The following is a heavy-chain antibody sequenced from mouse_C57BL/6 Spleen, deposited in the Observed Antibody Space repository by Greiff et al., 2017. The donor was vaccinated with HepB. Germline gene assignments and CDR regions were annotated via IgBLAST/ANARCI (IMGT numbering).Heavy chain of an antibody. CDR1: GFTFSSYT. J-gene: IGHJ3*01. Sequence: EVQLVESGGGLVKPGGSLKPSCAASGFTFSSYTMSWVRQTPEKRLEWVATISGGGGNTYYPDSVKGRFTISRDNAKNTLYLQMSSLRSEDTALYYCARHQRYYGSTWFAYWGQGTLVTVSA. CDR2: ISGGGGNT. CDR3: ARHQRYYGSTWFAY. D-gene: IGHD1-1*01. V-gene: IGHV5-9*01.